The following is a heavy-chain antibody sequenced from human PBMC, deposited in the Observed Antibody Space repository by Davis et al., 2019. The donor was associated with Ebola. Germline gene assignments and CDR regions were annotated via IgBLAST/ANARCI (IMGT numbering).Heavy chain of an antibody. D-gene: IGHD1-26*01. CDR2: IRYDGSNK. CDR3: AKDPSSVAATDFDY. J-gene: IGHJ4*02. CDR1: GFTFSRYG. Sequence: PGGSLRLSCAASGFTFSRYGMHWVRQAPGKGLEWVAFIRYDGSNKYYGDSVKGRFTISRDNSKNTVYVEMNSLRAEDTAVYYCAKDPSSVAATDFDYWGRGTLVTVSS. V-gene: IGHV3-30*02.